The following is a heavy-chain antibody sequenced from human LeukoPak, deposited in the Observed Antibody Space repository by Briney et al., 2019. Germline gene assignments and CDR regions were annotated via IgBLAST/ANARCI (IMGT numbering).Heavy chain of an antibody. CDR2: INPNSGGT. Sequence: GASVKVSCKASGYTFTGYYMHWVREAPGEGLEWMGWINPNSGGTHYAQKFQGRVTMTRDTSISTAYIELSRLRSDDTAVFQCARPCYYDSSGYYYSPLYYWGQGALVTVSS. CDR3: ARPCYYDSSGYYYSPLYY. J-gene: IGHJ4*02. D-gene: IGHD3-22*01. CDR1: GYTFTGYY. V-gene: IGHV1-2*02.